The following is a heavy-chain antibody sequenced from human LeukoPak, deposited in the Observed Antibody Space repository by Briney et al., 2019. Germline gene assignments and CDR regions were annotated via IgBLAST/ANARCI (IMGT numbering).Heavy chain of an antibody. V-gene: IGHV2-5*02. CDR1: GFSLSTSGVG. J-gene: IGHJ4*02. CDR3: ARVTVAGSSPYFDY. Sequence: SGPTLVKPTQTLTLTCTFSGFSLSTSGVGVGWIRQPPGKALEWLALIYWDDDKRYSPSLKSRLTITKDTSKNQVVLTMTNMDPVDTATYYCARVTVAGSSPYFDYWGQGTLVTVSS. CDR2: IYWDDDK. D-gene: IGHD6-19*01.